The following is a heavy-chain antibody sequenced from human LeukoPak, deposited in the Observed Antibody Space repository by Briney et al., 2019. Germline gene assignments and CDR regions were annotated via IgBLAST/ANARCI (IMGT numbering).Heavy chain of an antibody. Sequence: PGGSLRLSCAASGFTFSSYAMSWVRQAPGKGLEWVAVISYDGSNKYYADSVKGRFTISRDNSKNTPYLQMNSLRAEDTAVYYCAKAPYCSSTSCYGRGYYFDYWGQGTLVTVSS. CDR1: GFTFSSYA. V-gene: IGHV3-30*18. D-gene: IGHD2-2*01. J-gene: IGHJ4*02. CDR2: ISYDGSNK. CDR3: AKAPYCSSTSCYGRGYYFDY.